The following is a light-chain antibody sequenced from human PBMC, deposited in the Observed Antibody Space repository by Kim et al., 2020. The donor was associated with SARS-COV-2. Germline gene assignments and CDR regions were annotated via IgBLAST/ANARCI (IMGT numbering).Light chain of an antibody. CDR3: QQYNNWPPFT. CDR2: DTS. J-gene: IGKJ5*01. V-gene: IGKV3D-15*03. Sequence: EVVMTQSPPSLSVSPGDRATLSCRASQSVTNSLAWYQQKPGQAPRLLIYDTSVRATGIPARFSGSGSGTSFTLTISIVQSEDSAVYFCQQYNNWPPFTFGQGTRLEIK. CDR1: QSVTNS.